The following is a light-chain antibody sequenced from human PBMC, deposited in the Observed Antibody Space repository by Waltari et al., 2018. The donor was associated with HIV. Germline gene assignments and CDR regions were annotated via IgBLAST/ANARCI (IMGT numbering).Light chain of an antibody. CDR2: GNT. Sequence: QSVLTQPPSVSGAPGQWVTITCTRIGPNTGAGYDVHWYQQRPGTAPKVLIYGNTHRPSGVPDRFTGSKSGSSASLVITGLQAEDDADYYCHSYDSSLSGSVFGGGTKLTVL. V-gene: IGLV1-40*01. J-gene: IGLJ3*02. CDR3: HSYDSSLSGSV. CDR1: GPNTGAGYD.